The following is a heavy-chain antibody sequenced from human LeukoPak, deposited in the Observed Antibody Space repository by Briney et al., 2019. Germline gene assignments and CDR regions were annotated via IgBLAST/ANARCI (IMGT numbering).Heavy chain of an antibody. CDR2: ISGSGGST. CDR3: ARDPDLLYSYGFGAFDI. Sequence: PGGSLRLSCAASGFTFSSYAMSWVRQAPGKGLEWVSAISGSGGSTYYADSVKGRFTISRDNSKNTLYLQMNSLRAEDTAVYYCARDPDLLYSYGFGAFDIWGQGTMVTVSS. J-gene: IGHJ3*02. CDR1: GFTFSSYA. V-gene: IGHV3-23*01. D-gene: IGHD5-18*01.